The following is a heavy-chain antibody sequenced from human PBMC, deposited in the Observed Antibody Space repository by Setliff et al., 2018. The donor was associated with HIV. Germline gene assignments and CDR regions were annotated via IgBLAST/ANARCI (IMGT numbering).Heavy chain of an antibody. Sequence: KPSETLSLTCAVYGAPLNGFFWSWVRQRPERGLEWIGEVNHSGTTNYNPSLKSRVTISVDTSKNQFSLRVKSVTAGDTGLYFCARRRGPMVRGVDPAPSFFFDYWGQGMLVTVSS. D-gene: IGHD3-10*01. V-gene: IGHV4-34*01. J-gene: IGHJ4*01. CDR2: VNHSGTT. CDR3: ARRRGPMVRGVDPAPSFFFDY. CDR1: GAPLNGFF.